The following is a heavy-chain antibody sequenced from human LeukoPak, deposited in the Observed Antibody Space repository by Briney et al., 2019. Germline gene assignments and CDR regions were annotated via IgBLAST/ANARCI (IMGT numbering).Heavy chain of an antibody. CDR1: GYTFTRYA. V-gene: IGHV1-18*01. CDR3: ARDYTSAEWLGFAFDV. D-gene: IGHD6-19*01. CDR2: INPFNGNT. J-gene: IGHJ3*01. Sequence: ASVKVSCKASGYTFTRYAISWVRQAPGQGLEWMGWINPFNGNTNDAERFQGRVIMTTDTSTRTAYMELRSLRSDDTAVYYCARDYTSAEWLGFAFDVWGQGTMISVSS.